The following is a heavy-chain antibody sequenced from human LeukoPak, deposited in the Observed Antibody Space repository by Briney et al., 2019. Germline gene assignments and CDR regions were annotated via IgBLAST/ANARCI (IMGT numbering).Heavy chain of an antibody. CDR1: GGSISSGGYS. V-gene: IGHV4-30-2*01. Sequence: SQTLSLTCAVSGGSISSGGYSWSWIRQPPGKGLEWIGYIYHSGSTYYNPSLKSRVTISVDRSKNQFSLQLSSVIPEDTAVYFCARLHCTRTSCYVDVWGQGTTVTVSS. CDR3: ARLHCTRTSCYVDV. J-gene: IGHJ6*02. D-gene: IGHD2-2*01. CDR2: IYHSGST.